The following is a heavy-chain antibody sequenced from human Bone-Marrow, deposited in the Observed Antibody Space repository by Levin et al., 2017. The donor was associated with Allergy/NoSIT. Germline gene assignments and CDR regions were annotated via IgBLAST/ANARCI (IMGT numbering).Heavy chain of an antibody. CDR3: ARGRGSWDY. CDR1: GFPFSDYF. Sequence: GESLKISCAASGFPFSDYFMSWIRQAPGKGLEWVSYISGNSDSIYYADSVKGRFTFSRDNANNLLYLQMNSLRAEDTAVYYCARGRGSWDYWGQGTLVTVSS. D-gene: IGHD6-13*01. J-gene: IGHJ4*02. V-gene: IGHV3-11*01. CDR2: ISGNSDSI.